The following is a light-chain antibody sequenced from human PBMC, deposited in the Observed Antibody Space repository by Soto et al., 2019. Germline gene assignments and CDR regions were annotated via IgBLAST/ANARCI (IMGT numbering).Light chain of an antibody. V-gene: IGLV2-14*03. CDR1: SSDVGGYNY. CDR2: DVS. Sequence: QAVVTQPASVSGSPGQSITISCTGTSSDVGGYNYVSWYQQHPGKVPKLMIYDVSNRPSGVSNRFSGSKSGNTASLTISGLQAEDEADYYCSSYTSSSTYVFGIGTKLTVL. J-gene: IGLJ1*01. CDR3: SSYTSSSTYV.